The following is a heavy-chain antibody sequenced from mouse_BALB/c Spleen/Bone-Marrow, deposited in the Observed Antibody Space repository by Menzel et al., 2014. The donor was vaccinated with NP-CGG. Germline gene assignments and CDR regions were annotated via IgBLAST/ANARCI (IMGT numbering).Heavy chain of an antibody. CDR2: INPSNGRT. CDR1: GYTFASYW. J-gene: IGHJ2*01. V-gene: IGHV1S81*02. CDR3: ARGTFDY. Sequence: QVQLQQSGAELVKPGASVKLSCKASGYTFASYWMHWVKQRPGQGLEWIGEINPSNGRTNYNEKFKSKATLTVDKSSSTAYMQLSSLTFEDSAVYYCARGTFDYWGQGTTLTVSS.